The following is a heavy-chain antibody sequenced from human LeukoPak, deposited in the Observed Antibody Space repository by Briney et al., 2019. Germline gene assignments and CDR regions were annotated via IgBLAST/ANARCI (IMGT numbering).Heavy chain of an antibody. V-gene: IGHV3-23*01. CDR2: ISGSGDII. J-gene: IGHJ4*02. CDR1: GFTFSSYA. Sequence: GGSLTLSCAASGFTFSSYAMTWVRQVPGKGLEWVSSISGSGDIIYYADSVKGRFTISRDNSKSTLHVQMNSLRAEDTAVYYCAPSRGLDMIFNDWGQGTLATVSS. CDR3: APSRGLDMIFND. D-gene: IGHD2-2*03.